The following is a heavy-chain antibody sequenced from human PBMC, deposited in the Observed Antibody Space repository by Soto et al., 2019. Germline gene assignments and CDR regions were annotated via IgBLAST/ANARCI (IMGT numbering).Heavy chain of an antibody. D-gene: IGHD6-13*01. Sequence: QVQLQQWGAGLLKPSETLSLTCAVYGGSFSGYYWSWIRQPPGKGLEWIGEINHSGSTNYNPSLKRRVAISLDTSKNQFSLTLSSVTAADTAVYYCARTYSSSWSPFDYWGQGTLVTVSS. CDR1: GGSFSGYY. CDR2: INHSGST. V-gene: IGHV4-34*01. CDR3: ARTYSSSWSPFDY. J-gene: IGHJ4*02.